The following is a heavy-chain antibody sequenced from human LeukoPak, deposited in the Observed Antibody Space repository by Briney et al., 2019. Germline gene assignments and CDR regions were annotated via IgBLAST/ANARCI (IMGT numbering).Heavy chain of an antibody. V-gene: IGHV3-30*02. CDR1: RFTFSSYG. CDR3: AKGTHSSGWPRNWFDP. CDR2: IEYDGSNK. Sequence: GGSLGLSCAASRFTFSSYGMHWVRQAPGKGLEWVAFIEYDGSNKYYADSMKGRFTISRDNSKNTLYVQMNSLRAEDTAVYHCAKGTHSSGWPRNWFDPWGQGTLVTVSS. J-gene: IGHJ5*02. D-gene: IGHD6-19*01.